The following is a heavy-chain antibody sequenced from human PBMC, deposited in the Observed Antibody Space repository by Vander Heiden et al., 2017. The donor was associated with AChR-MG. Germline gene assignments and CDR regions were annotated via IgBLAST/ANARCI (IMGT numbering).Heavy chain of an antibody. D-gene: IGHD4-4*01. CDR1: GGTFSSYA. V-gene: IGHV1-69*01. Sequence: QVQLVQSGAEVKKPGSSVKVSCKASGGTFSSYAISWVRQAPGQGLEWMGGIIPIFGTANYAQKFQGRVTITADESTSTAYMELSSLRSEDTAVYYCARADTVTTEYYFDYWGQGTLVTVSS. J-gene: IGHJ4*02. CDR3: ARADTVTTEYYFDY. CDR2: IIPIFGTA.